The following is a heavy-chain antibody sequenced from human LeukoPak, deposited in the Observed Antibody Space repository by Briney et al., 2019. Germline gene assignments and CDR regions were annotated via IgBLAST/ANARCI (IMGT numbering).Heavy chain of an antibody. J-gene: IGHJ4*02. CDR3: ARETVY. Sequence: GRSLRLSCAASGFTFSSYAMNWVRQAPGKGLEWVSYIVGSSSSTYYADSVKGRFTISRDNAKNSLYLQMNSLRDEDTAVYYCARETVYWGQGTLVTVSS. CDR2: IVGSSSST. CDR1: GFTFSSYA. D-gene: IGHD4-17*01. V-gene: IGHV3-48*02.